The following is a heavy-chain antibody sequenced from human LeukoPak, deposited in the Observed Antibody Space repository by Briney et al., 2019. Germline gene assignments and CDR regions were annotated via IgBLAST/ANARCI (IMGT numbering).Heavy chain of an antibody. CDR3: ARDIAYDSSGYYSPHFDY. D-gene: IGHD3-22*01. CDR2: INSDGSST. Sequence: GGSLRLSCAASGFTFSSYWMHWVRQAPGKGLVWVSRINSDGSSTSYADSVKGRFTISRDNSKNTLYLQMNSLRAEDTAVYYCARDIAYDSSGYYSPHFDYWGQGTLVTVSS. V-gene: IGHV3-74*01. CDR1: GFTFSSYW. J-gene: IGHJ4*02.